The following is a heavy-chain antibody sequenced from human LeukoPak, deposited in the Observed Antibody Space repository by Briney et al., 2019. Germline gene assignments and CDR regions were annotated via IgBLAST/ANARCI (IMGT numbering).Heavy chain of an antibody. CDR2: IYYSGST. V-gene: IGHV4-30-4*08. J-gene: IGHJ4*02. D-gene: IGHD2-2*01. CDR3: ASGGIHCSSTSCYSPFDY. Sequence: SQTLSLTCTVSGGSISSGDYYWSWIRQPPGKGLEWIGYIYYSGSTYYNPSLKSRVTISVDTSKNQFSLKLSSVTAADTAVYYCASGGIHCSSTSCYSPFDYWGQGTLVTVSS. CDR1: GGSISSGDYY.